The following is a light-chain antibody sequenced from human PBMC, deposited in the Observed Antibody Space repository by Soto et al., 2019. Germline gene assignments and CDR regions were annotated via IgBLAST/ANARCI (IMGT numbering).Light chain of an antibody. CDR2: AAS. CDR3: QKYNSAPLT. V-gene: IGKV1-27*01. J-gene: IGKJ4*01. Sequence: DIQMTPSASTLSASVVDRVTITCRASQDISDYLAWYQQRPGKAPQLLIYAASTLQSGVPSRFSGSGSGTEFTLTISSLQPEDVATYYCQKYNSAPLTFGGGTKVDIK. CDR1: QDISDY.